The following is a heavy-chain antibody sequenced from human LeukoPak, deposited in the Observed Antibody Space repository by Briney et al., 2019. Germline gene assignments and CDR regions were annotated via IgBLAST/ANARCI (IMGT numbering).Heavy chain of an antibody. D-gene: IGHD3-3*01. Sequence: GGSLRLSCEGSGFTFSYSMIWVRQAAGKGLEWVSSIRGDSTETRHADSLMGRFTISRDNAKKSLYLQMNSLRAEDTAVYYCARGHFGVVLDYWGQGTLVTVSS. J-gene: IGHJ4*02. CDR3: ARGHFGVVLDY. CDR1: GFTFSYS. CDR2: IRGDSTET. V-gene: IGHV3-21*01.